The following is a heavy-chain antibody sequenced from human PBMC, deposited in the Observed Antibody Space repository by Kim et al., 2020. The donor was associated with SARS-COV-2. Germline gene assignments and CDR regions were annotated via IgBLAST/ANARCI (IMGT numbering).Heavy chain of an antibody. V-gene: IGHV4-30-4*01. Sequence: SETLSLTCTVSGGSISSGDYYWSWIRQPPGKGLEWIGYIYYSGSTYYNPSLKSRVTISLDTSKNQFSLKLSSVTAADTAVYYCASSHRLHDYYYYGMDVWGQGTTVTVSS. D-gene: IGHD5-18*01. CDR1: GGSISSGDYY. J-gene: IGHJ6*02. CDR3: ASSHRLHDYYYYGMDV. CDR2: IYYSGST.